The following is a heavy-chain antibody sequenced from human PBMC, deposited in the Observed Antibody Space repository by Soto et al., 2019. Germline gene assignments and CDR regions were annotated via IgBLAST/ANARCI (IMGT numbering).Heavy chain of an antibody. D-gene: IGHD3-22*01. CDR3: ARSYYDSSGYLGY. CDR2: INHSGST. V-gene: IGHV4-34*01. J-gene: IGHJ4*02. CDR1: GGSFSGYY. Sequence: PSETLSLTCAVYGGSFSGYYWSWIRQPPGKGLEWIGEINHSGSTNYNPSLKSRVTISVDTSKNQFSLKLSSVTAADTAVYYCARSYYDSSGYLGYWGQGTLVTVSS.